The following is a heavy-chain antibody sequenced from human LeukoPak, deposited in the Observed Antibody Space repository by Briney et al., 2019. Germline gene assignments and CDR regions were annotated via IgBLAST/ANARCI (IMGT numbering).Heavy chain of an antibody. J-gene: IGHJ4*02. Sequence: SETLSLTCAVYGGSFSSYYWSWVRQPPGKGLEWVGEINHSGSTNYNPSLNSRVTISVDTSKNQFSLKLSSVTAADTAVYYCARAPPYYYDSSGYSDYWGQGTLVTVSS. CDR1: GGSFSSYY. CDR3: ARAPPYYYDSSGYSDY. CDR2: INHSGST. V-gene: IGHV4-34*01. D-gene: IGHD3-22*01.